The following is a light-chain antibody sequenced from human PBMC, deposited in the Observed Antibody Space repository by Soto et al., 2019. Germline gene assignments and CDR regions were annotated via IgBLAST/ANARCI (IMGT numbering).Light chain of an antibody. CDR2: DAS. CDR3: HKYYTAPAT. Sequence: DIQMTQSPSSLYASVRDRVTITCRASQGMGNYLAWYQQKPGKVPKNLIYDASTLQSGVPSRFSGSRSATDFTLTIRSLQPEDVATYYCHKYYTAPATFGHGTKVVIQ. CDR1: QGMGNY. V-gene: IGKV1-27*01. J-gene: IGKJ1*01.